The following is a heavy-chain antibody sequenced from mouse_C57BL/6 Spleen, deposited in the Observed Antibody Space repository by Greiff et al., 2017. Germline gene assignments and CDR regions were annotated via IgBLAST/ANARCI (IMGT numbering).Heavy chain of an antibody. CDR1: GYTFTDYE. V-gene: IGHV1-15*01. CDR2: IDPETGGT. J-gene: IGHJ4*01. D-gene: IGHD3-2*02. Sequence: VQRLESGAELVKPGASVTLSCKASGYTFTDYEMHWVKQTPVQGLEWIGAIDPETGGTDYNQKFKGKAILTADKSSSTAYMQLRSLTSEDSAVYYCTRPQAPQDYAMDYWGQGTSVTVSS. CDR3: TRPQAPQDYAMDY.